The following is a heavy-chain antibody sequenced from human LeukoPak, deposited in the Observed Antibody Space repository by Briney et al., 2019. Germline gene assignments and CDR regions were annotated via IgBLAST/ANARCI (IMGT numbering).Heavy chain of an antibody. CDR3: ARGEDGTGDYRPTYFDS. J-gene: IGHJ4*02. V-gene: IGHV4-34*01. CDR1: GGSFSDYF. CDR2: IIYGGGT. D-gene: IGHD4-17*01. Sequence: SETLSLTCAVYGGSFSDYFWNWIRQTPGKGLEWIGEIIYGGGTKYNPSLKSRATISVDTSKKQFSLNLTSVTAADTAVYYCARGEDGTGDYRPTYFDSWGQGTLVTVSS.